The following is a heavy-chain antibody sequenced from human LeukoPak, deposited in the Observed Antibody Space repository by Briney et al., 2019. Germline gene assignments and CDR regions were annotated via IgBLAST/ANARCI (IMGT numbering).Heavy chain of an antibody. CDR1: EFSFSDSG. CDR3: ARTIAPAIHWWGEDHYFDY. V-gene: IGHV3-30*03. CDR2: ISYDGSGK. J-gene: IGHJ4*02. Sequence: GGSLRLSCAASEFSFSDSGMHWVRQAPGKGLEWVAVISYDGSGKYYADSVKGRFTISRDNSKQTLYLQMNGLRAEDTAVYHCARTIAPAIHWWGEDHYFDYWGQGTLVTVSS. D-gene: IGHD6-25*01.